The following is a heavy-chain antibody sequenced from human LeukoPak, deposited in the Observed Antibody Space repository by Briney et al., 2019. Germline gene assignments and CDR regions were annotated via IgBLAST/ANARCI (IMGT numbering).Heavy chain of an antibody. CDR2: ISGSGDKT. Sequence: GGSLRLSCAASGFTFSSYAMSWVRQAPGKGLEWVSTISGSGDKTYYADSVKGRFTISRDNSKNTLYLQVNILRAEDSALYYCAKDGFRGDCIGGSCYPLDPWGQGTLVTVSS. J-gene: IGHJ5*02. CDR3: AKDGFRGDCIGGSCYPLDP. D-gene: IGHD2-15*01. CDR1: GFTFSSYA. V-gene: IGHV3-23*01.